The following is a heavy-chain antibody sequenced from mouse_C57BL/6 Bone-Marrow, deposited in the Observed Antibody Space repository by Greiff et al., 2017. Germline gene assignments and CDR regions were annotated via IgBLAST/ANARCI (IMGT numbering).Heavy chain of an antibody. Sequence: EVQLQESGAELVKPGASVKLSCTASGFNITDYYIHWVKQRPEQGLEWIGRIDPEDGGTKYAPKFQDKATITADTSSNTAYLQLNSLTSEDTAVYYCTRSLIYYGTNYWGQGTTLTVSS. J-gene: IGHJ2*01. CDR3: TRSLIYYGTNY. CDR2: IDPEDGGT. D-gene: IGHD1-1*01. CDR1: GFNITDYY. V-gene: IGHV14-2*01.